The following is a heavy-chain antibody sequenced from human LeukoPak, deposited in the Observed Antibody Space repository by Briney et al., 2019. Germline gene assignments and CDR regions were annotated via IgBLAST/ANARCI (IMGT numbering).Heavy chain of an antibody. V-gene: IGHV3-21*01. Sequence: GGSLRLSGAASGFTFSRDIMNWVCQAPGKGLEWVSSISSSSTYIYYADSVKGRFTISRNNAKNSLHLQMNSLRAEDTAVYYCARGGGYSGYDLDAFDIWGQGTMVTVSS. CDR2: ISSSSTYI. J-gene: IGHJ3*02. CDR3: ARGGGYSGYDLDAFDI. CDR1: GFTFSRDI. D-gene: IGHD5-12*01.